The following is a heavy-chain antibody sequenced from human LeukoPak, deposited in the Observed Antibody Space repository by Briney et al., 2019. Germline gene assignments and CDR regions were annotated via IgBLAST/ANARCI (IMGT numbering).Heavy chain of an antibody. CDR2: IYPGDSDT. CDR3: AAAWYYDFWSGFPKAGFDY. D-gene: IGHD3-3*01. Sequence: GESLKISCKGSGYSFTSYWIGWVRQMPGKGLEWMGIIYPGDSDTRYSPSFQGQVTISADKSISTAYLQWSSLKATDTAMYYCAAAWYYDFWSGFPKAGFDYWGQGTLVTVSS. CDR1: GYSFTSYW. V-gene: IGHV5-51*01. J-gene: IGHJ4*02.